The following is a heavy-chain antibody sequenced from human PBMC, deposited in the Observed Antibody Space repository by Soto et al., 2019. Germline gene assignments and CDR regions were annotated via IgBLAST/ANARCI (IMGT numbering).Heavy chain of an antibody. D-gene: IGHD3-22*01. J-gene: IGHJ4*02. V-gene: IGHV3-23*01. Sequence: PRGSLRLCWAASAFTFSSYAMSWVRQAPGKGLEWVSAISGSGGSTYYADSVKGRFTTSRDNSKNTLYLQMNSLRAEDTAVYYCAKDLDEGPYDSSGCWGPGTLVSVSS. CDR1: AFTFSSYA. CDR3: AKDLDEGPYDSSGC. CDR2: ISGSGGST.